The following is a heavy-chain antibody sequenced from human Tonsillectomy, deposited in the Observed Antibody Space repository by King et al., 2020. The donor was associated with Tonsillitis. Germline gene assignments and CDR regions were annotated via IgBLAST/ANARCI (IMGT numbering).Heavy chain of an antibody. V-gene: IGHV4-4*02. Sequence: VQLQESGPGLVKPSGTLSLTCAVSGGSISSSNWWSWVRQPPGKGLEWIGEIYHSGSTNYNPSLKSRVTISVDKSKNQFSLKLSSVTAADTAVYYCARAPPDYAFWSGYYTGGMDVWGQGTTVTVSS. CDR2: IYHSGST. CDR1: GGSISSSNW. J-gene: IGHJ6*02. CDR3: ARAPPDYAFWSGYYTGGMDV. D-gene: IGHD3-3*01.